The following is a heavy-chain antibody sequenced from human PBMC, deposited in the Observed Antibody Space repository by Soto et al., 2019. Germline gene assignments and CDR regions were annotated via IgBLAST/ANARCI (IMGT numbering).Heavy chain of an antibody. D-gene: IGHD1-26*01. CDR2: IKQDGSEK. CDR1: GFTFSSYW. J-gene: IGHJ6*03. CDR3: ARSGALGDYYYYMAV. Sequence: GGSLRLSCAASGFTFSSYWMCWVRQAPGKGLEWVANIKQDGSEKYYVDSVKGRFTISRDNAKNSLYLQMNSLRAEDTAVYYCARSGALGDYYYYMAVWGKGTTVPVSS. V-gene: IGHV3-7*01.